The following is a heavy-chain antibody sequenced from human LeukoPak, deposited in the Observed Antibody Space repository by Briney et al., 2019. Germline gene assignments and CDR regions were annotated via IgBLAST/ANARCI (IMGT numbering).Heavy chain of an antibody. CDR3: ARDTSYGYYDSHFDY. Sequence: ASVKVSCKASGYTFTGYYMHWVRQAPGQGLEWMGWINPNSGGTNYAQKFQGRVTMTRDTSIGTAYMELSRLRSDDTAVYYCARDTSYGYYDSHFDYWGQGTLVTVSS. V-gene: IGHV1-2*02. J-gene: IGHJ4*02. CDR1: GYTFTGYY. CDR2: INPNSGGT. D-gene: IGHD3-22*01.